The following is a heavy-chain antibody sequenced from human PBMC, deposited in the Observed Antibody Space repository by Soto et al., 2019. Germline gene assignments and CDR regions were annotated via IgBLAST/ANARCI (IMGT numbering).Heavy chain of an antibody. CDR3: AKGGSVAGPNWFAP. Sequence: EVQLFESGGGLVQPGGSLRLSCAASGFTFSSYAMSWVRQAPGKGLEWVSAISGSGGRTYYADSVKGRFTISRDNSKNPLYLQMNHLRAEHTAVEYCAKGGSVAGPNWFAPWGQGTLVTVSS. V-gene: IGHV3-23*01. D-gene: IGHD6-13*01. CDR1: GFTFSSYA. J-gene: IGHJ5*02. CDR2: ISGSGGRT.